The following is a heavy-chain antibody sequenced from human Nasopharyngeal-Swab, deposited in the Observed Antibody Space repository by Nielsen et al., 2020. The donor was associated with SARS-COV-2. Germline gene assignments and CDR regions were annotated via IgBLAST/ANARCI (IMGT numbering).Heavy chain of an antibody. CDR1: GASLTSGNYY. CDR3: AALGSSLNWFDP. V-gene: IGHV4-31*03. Sequence: SESLSLTCTVSGASLTSGNYYWSWIRQHPGKGLEWFGYISYSGNTFYNPSLQSRITISVDTSKDQFSLKVTSVTAADTAVYYCAALGSSLNWFDPWGQGSLVTVSS. D-gene: IGHD3-10*01. J-gene: IGHJ5*02. CDR2: ISYSGNT.